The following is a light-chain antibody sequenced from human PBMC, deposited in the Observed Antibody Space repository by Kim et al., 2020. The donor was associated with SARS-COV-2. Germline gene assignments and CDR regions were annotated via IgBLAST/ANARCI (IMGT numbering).Light chain of an antibody. Sequence: AFVGDRVTITYRPSQGISNYLAWYQQRPGNTPKVLIHASSTLQSGVPSRFRGSTSGTDFTLTISNLQPEDTGTYYCQQYKSVPITFGQGTRLEIK. CDR3: QQYKSVPIT. J-gene: IGKJ5*01. V-gene: IGKV1-27*01. CDR1: QGISNY. CDR2: ASS.